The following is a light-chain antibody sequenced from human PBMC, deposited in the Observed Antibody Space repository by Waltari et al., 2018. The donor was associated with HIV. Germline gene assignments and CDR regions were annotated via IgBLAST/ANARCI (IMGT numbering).Light chain of an antibody. Sequence: QSALTQPASVSGSPGQSITVSCTGTSSDVGGDNFVSWYQQHPGKAPKLIIFDVFKRPAGVSERFSGSRSGNTASLTVSGLQAEDEADYYCCSYAGSRTWVFGGGTALTVL. J-gene: IGLJ3*02. CDR3: CSYAGSRTWV. CDR2: DVF. V-gene: IGLV2-23*02. CDR1: SSDVGGDNF.